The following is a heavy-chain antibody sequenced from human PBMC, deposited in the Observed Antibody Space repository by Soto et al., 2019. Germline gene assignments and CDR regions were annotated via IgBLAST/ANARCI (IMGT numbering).Heavy chain of an antibody. V-gene: IGHV3-23*01. CDR3: ARGRYGNSTNCYTDFDY. D-gene: IGHD2-2*02. Sequence: PGGSLRLSCAASGFTFSSYALNWVRQAPGKGLEWVSSISGNGSNTYYADSVKGRFSISRDNSKNTLYLQMNSLRADDTAVFYCARGRYGNSTNCYTDFDYWGQGTLVTVSS. J-gene: IGHJ4*02. CDR2: ISGNGSNT. CDR1: GFTFSSYA.